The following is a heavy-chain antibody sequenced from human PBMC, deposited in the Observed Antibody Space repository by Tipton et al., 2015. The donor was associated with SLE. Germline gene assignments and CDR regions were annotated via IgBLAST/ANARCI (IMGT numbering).Heavy chain of an antibody. CDR3: ARQAHDTGWYEHFDH. J-gene: IGHJ4*02. D-gene: IGHD6-19*01. CDR2: MYFSGNT. CDR1: GGSIMNTHYS. V-gene: IGHV4-39*07. Sequence: LRLSCTVSGGSIMNTHYSWGWVRQPPGKGLDWIGTMYFSGNTYYNPSLKSRLAISLDTSKNQLSLNLSSVTAADTAVYYCARQAHDTGWYEHFDHWGQGTLVAVSS.